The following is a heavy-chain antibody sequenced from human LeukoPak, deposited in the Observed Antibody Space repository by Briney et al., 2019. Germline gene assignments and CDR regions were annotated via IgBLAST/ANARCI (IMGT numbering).Heavy chain of an antibody. Sequence: GGSLRLSCTASGFIFSTYWMSWVRQAPGKGLEWVANIKQDGSEKYYVDSLKGRFAISRDNAKNSLYLQMNSLRAEDTAVYYCARDRAHYGSGSGTRKFDPWGQGTLVTVSS. CDR2: IKQDGSEK. V-gene: IGHV3-7*01. CDR1: GFIFSTYW. CDR3: ARDRAHYGSGSGTRKFDP. D-gene: IGHD3-10*01. J-gene: IGHJ5*02.